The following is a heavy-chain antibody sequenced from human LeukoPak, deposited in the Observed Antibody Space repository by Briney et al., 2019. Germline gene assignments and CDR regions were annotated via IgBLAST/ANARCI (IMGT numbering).Heavy chain of an antibody. CDR1: GITLSNYG. CDR3: AKRGVVIRVILVGFHKEAYYFDS. CDR2: ISDSGGST. D-gene: IGHD3-22*01. J-gene: IGHJ4*02. V-gene: IGHV3-23*01. Sequence: GGSLRLSCAVSGITLSNYGMSWVRQAPGKGLEWVAGISDSGGSTNYADSVKGRFTISRDNPKNTLYLQMNSLRAEDTVVYFCAKRGVVIRVILVGFHKEAYYFDSWGQGALVTVSS.